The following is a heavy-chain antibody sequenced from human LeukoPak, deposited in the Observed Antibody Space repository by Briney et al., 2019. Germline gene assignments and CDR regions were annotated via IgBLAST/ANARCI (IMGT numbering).Heavy chain of an antibody. CDR3: ARGYCSGGSCHSGRYYFDF. J-gene: IGHJ2*01. Sequence: PSETLSLTCTVSGGSISSYYWTWIRQPPGKGLEWIGYVFHSRGTNYSPSLKSRVAISVETSKNQFSLKLNSVTTADTAVYYCARGYCSGGSCHSGRYYFDFWGRGTLVTVSS. D-gene: IGHD2-15*01. CDR1: GGSISSYY. V-gene: IGHV4-59*01. CDR2: VFHSRGT.